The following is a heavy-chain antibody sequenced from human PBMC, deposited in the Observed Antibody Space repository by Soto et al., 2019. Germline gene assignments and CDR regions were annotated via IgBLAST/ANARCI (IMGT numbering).Heavy chain of an antibody. CDR3: ARVIVRHGAYDFQGS. Sequence: QVQLVQSGAEVKKPGASVKVSCKTSGYTFSNYGITWVRQATGQGLEWVGWISAKTGITKYAQNFQGRVTMTADTSTSTASMELASLRSDDTAVYYGARVIVRHGAYDFQGSWGQGTLVTVSS. CDR1: GYTFSNYG. CDR2: ISAKTGIT. V-gene: IGHV1-18*01. J-gene: IGHJ5*02. D-gene: IGHD5-12*01.